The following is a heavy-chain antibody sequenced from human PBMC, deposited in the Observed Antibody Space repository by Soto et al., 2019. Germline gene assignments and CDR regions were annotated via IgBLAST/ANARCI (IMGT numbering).Heavy chain of an antibody. J-gene: IGHJ6*02. CDR3: TRGGMSGMDV. D-gene: IGHD6-13*01. Sequence: GASVKVSCKASGYTFTNYGITWVRQAPGQGLEWMGWISPQNGNRNYAQKLQDRVTMTTDTFTTTAYMELRSLRSDDTAVYYCTRGGMSGMDVWGQGTSVTVSS. CDR2: ISPQNGNR. CDR1: GYTFTNYG. V-gene: IGHV1-18*01.